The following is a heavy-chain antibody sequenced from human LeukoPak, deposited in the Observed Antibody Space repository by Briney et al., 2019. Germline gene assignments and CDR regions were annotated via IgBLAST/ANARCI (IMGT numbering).Heavy chain of an antibody. CDR1: GFTFSSYW. CDR3: AKDRSWAATTTRLYSFDY. D-gene: IGHD1-26*01. CDR2: ISGSGGST. J-gene: IGHJ4*02. V-gene: IGHV3-23*01. Sequence: PGGSLRLSCAASGFTFSSYWMSWVHQAPGKGLEWVSGISGSGGSTYYADSVKGRFTISRDNSKNTLYLQMSSLRAEDTAVYYCAKDRSWAATTTRLYSFDYWGQGTLVTVSS.